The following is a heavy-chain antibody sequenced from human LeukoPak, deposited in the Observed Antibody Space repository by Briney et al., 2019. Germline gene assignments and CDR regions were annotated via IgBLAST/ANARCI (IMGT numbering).Heavy chain of an antibody. CDR1: GFTFDDYA. D-gene: IGHD2-2*01. J-gene: IGHJ4*02. CDR3: ARDIVVIPSALNVFDY. CDR2: ISWNSGSI. Sequence: PGRSLRLSCAASGFTFDDYAMHWVRQAPGKGLEWVSGISWNSGSIGYADSVKGRFTISRDNAKNTLYLQMSSLRAEDTAVYYCARDIVVIPSALNVFDYWGQGTLVAVSS. V-gene: IGHV3-9*01.